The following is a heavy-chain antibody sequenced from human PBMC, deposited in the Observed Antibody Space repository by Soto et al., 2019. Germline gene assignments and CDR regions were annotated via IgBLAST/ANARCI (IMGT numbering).Heavy chain of an antibody. CDR1: GFSLSTGGRG. J-gene: IGHJ4*02. Sequence: QITLKESGPTLVKPTQALTLTCSFSGFSLSTGGRGVGWIRQPPGKALEWVALIYWNDDKRYSPSLKARLTITKDTSKNQVVLTMTNMDPVDTATYYCAHRPSGWYLFDYWGQGTLVTVSS. V-gene: IGHV2-5*01. D-gene: IGHD6-19*01. CDR2: IYWNDDK. CDR3: AHRPSGWYLFDY.